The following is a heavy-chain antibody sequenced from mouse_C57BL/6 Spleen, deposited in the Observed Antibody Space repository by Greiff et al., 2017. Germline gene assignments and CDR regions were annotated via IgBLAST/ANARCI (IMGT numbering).Heavy chain of an antibody. CDR1: GFTFSSYA. J-gene: IGHJ2*01. V-gene: IGHV5-4*01. CDR3: AREEGTGRYFDY. CDR2: ISDGGSYT. D-gene: IGHD4-1*01. Sequence: GQLVESGGGLVKPGGSLKLSCAASGFTFSSYAMSWVRQTPEKRLEWVATISDGGSYTYYPDNVKGRFTISRDNAKNNLYLQMSHLKSEDTAMYYCAREEGTGRYFDYWGQGTTLTVSS.